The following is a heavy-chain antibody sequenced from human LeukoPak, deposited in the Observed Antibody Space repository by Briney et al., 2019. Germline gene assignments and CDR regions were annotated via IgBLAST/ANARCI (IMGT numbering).Heavy chain of an antibody. J-gene: IGHJ4*02. CDR1: GYTFTSHY. D-gene: IGHD3-3*01. CDR2: INPNAGST. Sequence: ASVKVSCRASGYTFTSHYMHWVRQAPGQGLGWMGIINPNAGSTYYPQKFQGRVTMTRDTSTSTVYMALTSLRSDDTAVYYCAAPGASGFVGNFWSGPLDYWGQGTLVSVSS. V-gene: IGHV1-46*01. CDR3: AAPGASGFVGNFWSGPLDY.